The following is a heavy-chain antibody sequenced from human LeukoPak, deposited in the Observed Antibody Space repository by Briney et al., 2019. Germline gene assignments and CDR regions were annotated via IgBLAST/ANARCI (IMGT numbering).Heavy chain of an antibody. J-gene: IGHJ4*02. CDR1: GVSISSTDYY. V-gene: IGHV4-39*01. CDR3: ARGYGWYSYFDY. Sequence: PSETLSLTCIVSGVSISSTDYYWGWIRQPPGKGLEWIGSIYYSGSTYDNPSLKSRVTMSIDRSKNQFSLKLSSVTAADTAVYYCARGYGWYSYFDYWGQGTLVTVSS. CDR2: IYYSGST. D-gene: IGHD6-19*01.